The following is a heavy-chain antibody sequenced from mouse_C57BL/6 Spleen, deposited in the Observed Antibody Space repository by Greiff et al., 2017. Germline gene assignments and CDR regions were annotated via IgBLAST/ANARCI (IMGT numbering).Heavy chain of an antibody. CDR1: GYTFTGYW. J-gene: IGHJ3*01. V-gene: IGHV1-9*01. Sequence: VQLQESGAELMKPGASVKLSCKATGYTFTGYWIEWVKQTPGHGLEWIGEIFPGSGSTNYNEKIKGKATFTAETSSNTAYMPLSSLTTEDSAICYCTRHWFDYWGQGTLVTVSA. CDR2: IFPGSGST. CDR3: TRHWFDY.